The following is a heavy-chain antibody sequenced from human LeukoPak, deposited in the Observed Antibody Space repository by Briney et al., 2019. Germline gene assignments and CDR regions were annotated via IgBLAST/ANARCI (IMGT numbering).Heavy chain of an antibody. J-gene: IGHJ4*02. D-gene: IGHD5-18*01. V-gene: IGHV3-30*02. CDR3: AKPTLGTATPFDS. CDR2: IRHDGNVQ. Sequence: PPGGSLRPSCAASGFMFSIYGMHWVRQAPGKGLEWVAYIRHDGNVQLYADSVKGRLTISRDDSKNTLYLHLNNLGPEDTALYFCAKPTLGTATPFDSWGQGTLVTVSS. CDR1: GFMFSIYG.